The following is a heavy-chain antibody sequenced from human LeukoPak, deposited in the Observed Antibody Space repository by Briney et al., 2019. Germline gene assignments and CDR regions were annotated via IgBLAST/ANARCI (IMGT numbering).Heavy chain of an antibody. CDR2: ISGSGGST. J-gene: IGHJ4*02. CDR3: AKGAYYDISTGASDY. Sequence: GGSLRLSCAASGCTIRTNAMYWGRQAQRTGLGLVSGISGSGGSTYYADSVKGRCTISRDNAKNKQYLQMSSLRADDTAVYYCAKGAYYDISTGASDYWGQGTLVTVSS. V-gene: IGHV3-23*01. D-gene: IGHD3-9*01. CDR1: GCTIRTNA.